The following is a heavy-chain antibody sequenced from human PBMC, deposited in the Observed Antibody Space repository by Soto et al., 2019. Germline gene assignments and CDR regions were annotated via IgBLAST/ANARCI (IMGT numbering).Heavy chain of an antibody. CDR2: IYYSGYP. CDR3: ARDRSRYPYYFDY. V-gene: IGHV4-30-4*01. J-gene: IGHJ4*02. CDR1: GGSISSGDYY. D-gene: IGHD3-16*02. Sequence: SETLSLTCTVSGGSISSGDYYWTWIRQPPGKGLEWIGCIYYSGYPYYNPSLKSRVTISVDTSKHQFSLKLNSVTAADTAVYYCARDRSRYPYYFDYWGQGTLVTVS.